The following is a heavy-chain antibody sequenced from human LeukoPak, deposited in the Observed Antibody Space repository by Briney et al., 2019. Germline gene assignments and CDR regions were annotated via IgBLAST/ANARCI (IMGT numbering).Heavy chain of an antibody. V-gene: IGHV3-33*01. D-gene: IGHD3-22*01. CDR1: GFTLSRYG. J-gene: IGHJ3*02. CDR2: IGNDGSNK. CDR3: ASLPSITMIVVDAFDI. Sequence: GSSVTLSCGPWGFTLSRYGKLGARDATGRAREGGADIGNDGSNKYYADSVKGRFTISSNNSKNSLYLQMNSLRDEDTAVYYCASLPSITMIVVDAFDIWGQGTMVTVSS.